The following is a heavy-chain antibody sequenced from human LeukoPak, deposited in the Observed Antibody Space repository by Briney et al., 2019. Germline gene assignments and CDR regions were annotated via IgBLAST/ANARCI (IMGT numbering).Heavy chain of an antibody. CDR2: ISGSGGST. CDR3: AKPLYSSSREGFDY. D-gene: IGHD6-13*01. V-gene: IGHV3-23*01. J-gene: IGHJ4*02. CDR1: GFTFSSYA. Sequence: GGSLRLSCAASGFTFSSYAMSWVRQAPGKGLEWVSAISGSGGSTYYADSVKGRFTISRDSSRNTLYLQMNSLRAEDTAVYYCAKPLYSSSREGFDYWGQGTLVTVSS.